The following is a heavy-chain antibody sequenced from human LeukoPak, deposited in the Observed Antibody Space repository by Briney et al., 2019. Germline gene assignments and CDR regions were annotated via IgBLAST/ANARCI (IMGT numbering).Heavy chain of an antibody. CDR1: GGSFSGYY. V-gene: IGHV4-34*01. D-gene: IGHD6-13*01. Sequence: SETLSLTCAVYGGSFSGYYWSWIRQPPGKGLEWIGEINHSGSTNYNPSLKSRVTISVDTPKNQFSLKLSSVTAADTAVYYCARRGGSSWMDLSLYYFDYWGQGTLVTVSS. J-gene: IGHJ4*02. CDR3: ARRGGSSWMDLSLYYFDY. CDR2: INHSGST.